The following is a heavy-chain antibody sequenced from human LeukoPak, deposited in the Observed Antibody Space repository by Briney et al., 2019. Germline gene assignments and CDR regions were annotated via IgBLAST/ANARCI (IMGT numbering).Heavy chain of an antibody. CDR3: AKDLRITIFGVVIPWAFDI. CDR1: GYTFTSYY. Sequence: ASVKVSCKASGYTFTSYYMHWVRQAPGQGLEWMGIINPSGGSTSYAQKFQGRVTMTRDTSTSTLYMELSSLRSEDTAVYYCAKDLRITIFGVVIPWAFDIWGQGTMVTVSS. D-gene: IGHD3-3*01. V-gene: IGHV1-46*01. CDR2: INPSGGST. J-gene: IGHJ3*02.